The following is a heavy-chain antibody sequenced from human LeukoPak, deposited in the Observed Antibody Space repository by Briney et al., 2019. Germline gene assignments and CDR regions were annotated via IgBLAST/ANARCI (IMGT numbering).Heavy chain of an antibody. CDR3: ARAKRWFGELSYYYYMDV. CDR2: FDPEDGET. D-gene: IGHD3-10*01. Sequence: ASVKVSCKVSGYTLTELSMHWVRQAPGKGLEWMGGFDPEDGETIYAQKFQGRVTMTEDTSTDTAYMELSSLRSEDTAVYYCARAKRWFGELSYYYYMDVWGKGTTVTISS. CDR1: GYTLTELS. V-gene: IGHV1-24*01. J-gene: IGHJ6*03.